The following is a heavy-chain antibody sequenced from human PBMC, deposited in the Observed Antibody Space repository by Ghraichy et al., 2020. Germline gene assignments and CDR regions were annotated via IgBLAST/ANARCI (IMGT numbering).Heavy chain of an antibody. Sequence: ESLNISCAVSGDSISTSNWWSWVRQPPGKGLEWIGEIHHSGSTNSNPSLKSRASISMDKPKNQLYLKLTSVTAADTAVYYCARHVAVPRTRGFDYWGQGTLVSVSS. CDR2: IHHSGST. CDR1: GDSISTSNW. V-gene: IGHV4-4*02. J-gene: IGHJ4*02. CDR3: ARHVAVPRTRGFDY. D-gene: IGHD6-19*01.